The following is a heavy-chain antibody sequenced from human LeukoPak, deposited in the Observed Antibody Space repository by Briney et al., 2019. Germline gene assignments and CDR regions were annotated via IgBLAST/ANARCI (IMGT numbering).Heavy chain of an antibody. J-gene: IGHJ4*02. Sequence: GESLKISCKGSGYSFTNYWIGWVRQMPGEGLEWMGIIYPGDSDTRYSPSFQGQVTISADKSIRTAYLQWSSLKASDTAMYFCATSPGASAWYKGDYWGQGTRVTVSS. V-gene: IGHV5-51*01. CDR2: IYPGDSDT. D-gene: IGHD6-19*01. CDR1: GYSFTNYW. CDR3: ATSPGASAWYKGDY.